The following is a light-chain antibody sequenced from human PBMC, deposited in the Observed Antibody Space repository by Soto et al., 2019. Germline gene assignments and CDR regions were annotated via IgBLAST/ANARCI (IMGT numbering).Light chain of an antibody. CDR3: SSYTSSRDLI. Sequence: QSALTQPASVSGSPGQSITISCTGTSSDIGGYKYVSWYQQHPGKAPKLIIYEVTDRPSGISNRFSGSKSGNTASLTIFGLQAEDEGDYYCSSYTSSRDLIFGGGTKVTVL. CDR2: EVT. J-gene: IGLJ2*01. CDR1: SSDIGGYKY. V-gene: IGLV2-14*01.